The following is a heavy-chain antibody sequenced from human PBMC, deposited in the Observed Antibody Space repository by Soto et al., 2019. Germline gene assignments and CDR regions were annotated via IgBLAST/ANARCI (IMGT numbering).Heavy chain of an antibody. V-gene: IGHV4-34*01. J-gene: IGHJ4*02. CDR2: INHSGST. CDR3: ARTTAFVSGTYPPAHFDY. Sequence: QVQLQQWGAGLLKPSATLSLTCAVYGGSFSGYYWSWIRQSPGKGLEWIGEINHSGSTNYTPSLKTRVTISADTSKNQVSLKLSSVTAADTAVYYCARTTAFVSGTYPPAHFDYWGQGTRVTVSS. CDR1: GGSFSGYY. D-gene: IGHD3-16*01.